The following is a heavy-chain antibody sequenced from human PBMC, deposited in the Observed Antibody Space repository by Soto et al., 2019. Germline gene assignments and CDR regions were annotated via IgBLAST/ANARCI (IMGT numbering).Heavy chain of an antibody. CDR2: ISYDGSNK. V-gene: IGHV3-30*18. CDR1: GFTFSSYG. J-gene: IGHJ6*03. D-gene: IGHD2-21*02. Sequence: GGSLRLSCAASGFTFSSYGMHWVRQAPGKGLEWVAVISYDGSNKYDADSVKGRLTISRDNSKNTLYLQMNSLRAEDTAVYYCAKDVTTFPDYYYYYYMDVWGKGTTVTVSS. CDR3: AKDVTTFPDYYYYYYMDV.